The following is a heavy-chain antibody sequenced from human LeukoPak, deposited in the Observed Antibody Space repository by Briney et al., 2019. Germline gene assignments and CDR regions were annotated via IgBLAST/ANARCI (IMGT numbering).Heavy chain of an antibody. Sequence: PSETLSLTCTVSGGSISSGRYYWSWIRQPAGKGLEWIGRIYTSGSTNYNPSLKSRVTISVDTSKNQFSLNLSSVTAADTAVYYCARDQGGYTYSWLGYWGQGTLVTVSS. CDR1: GGSISSGRYY. D-gene: IGHD5-12*01. CDR3: ARDQGGYTYSWLGY. J-gene: IGHJ4*02. CDR2: IYTSGST. V-gene: IGHV4-61*02.